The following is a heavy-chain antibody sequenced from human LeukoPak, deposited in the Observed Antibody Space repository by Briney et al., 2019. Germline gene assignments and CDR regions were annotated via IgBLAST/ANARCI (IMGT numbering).Heavy chain of an antibody. D-gene: IGHD4-23*01. CDR2: ISSSSSYI. V-gene: IGHV3-21*01. J-gene: IGHJ4*02. CDR3: ASDRGYGGNAGDY. Sequence: GGSLRLSCAASGFTFSSYSMTWVRQAPGKGLEWVSSISSSSSYIYYADSVKGRFTISRDNFKNTLYLQMNTLRVEDTGVYYCASDRGYGGNAGDYWGQGTLVSVSS. CDR1: GFTFSSYS.